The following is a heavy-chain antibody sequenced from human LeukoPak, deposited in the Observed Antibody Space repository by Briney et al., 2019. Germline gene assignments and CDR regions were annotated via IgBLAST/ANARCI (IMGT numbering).Heavy chain of an antibody. Sequence: SGGSLRLSCSVSGFTFGTYVMHWVRQAPGKGLEYVSAISSNGDNTYYADSVKGRFTISRDNSKNTLYLQMSSLRPDDTAVYFCVRGTGYWGQGTLVTVSS. CDR2: ISSNGDNT. V-gene: IGHV3-64D*06. CDR1: GFTFGTYV. CDR3: VRGTGY. J-gene: IGHJ4*02.